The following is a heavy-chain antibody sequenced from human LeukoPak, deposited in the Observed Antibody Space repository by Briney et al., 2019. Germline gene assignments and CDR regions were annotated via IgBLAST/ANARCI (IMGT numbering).Heavy chain of an antibody. Sequence: SETLSLTCTVSGYSLSSGYYWGWIRQPPGKGLEWIGSIYHSGSTYYNPSLKSRVTISVDTSKNQFSLKLSSVTAADTAVYYCARGRRYYYYYMDVWGKGTTVTISS. V-gene: IGHV4-38-2*02. CDR3: ARGRRYYYYYMDV. CDR2: IYHSGST. CDR1: GYSLSSGYY. J-gene: IGHJ6*03.